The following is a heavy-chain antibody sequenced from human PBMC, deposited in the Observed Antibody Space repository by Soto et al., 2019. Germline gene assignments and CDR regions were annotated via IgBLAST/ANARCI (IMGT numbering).Heavy chain of an antibody. Sequence: GGSLRLSXVGSGFTFSNHWMNWVRQAPGQGLEWVANIKADGSEKYYVDSVKGRFTISRDNAKNSLYLQMNSLRAEDTAVYYCARARGVDYWGQGTQVTSPQ. D-gene: IGHD3-16*01. CDR3: ARARGVDY. J-gene: IGHJ4*02. CDR2: IKADGSEK. V-gene: IGHV3-7*03. CDR1: GFTFSNHW.